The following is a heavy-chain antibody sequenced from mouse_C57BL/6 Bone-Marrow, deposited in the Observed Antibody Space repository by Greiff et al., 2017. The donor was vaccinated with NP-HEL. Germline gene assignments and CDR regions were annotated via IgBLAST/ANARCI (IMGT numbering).Heavy chain of an antibody. J-gene: IGHJ2*01. Sequence: KQSGAELVRPGASVKLSCTASGFNIKDDYMHWVKQRPEQGLEWIGWIDPENGDTEYASKFQGKATITADTSSNTAYLQLSSLTSEDTAVYYCTTGGFDYWGQGTTLTVSS. D-gene: IGHD1-1*02. CDR3: TTGGFDY. V-gene: IGHV14-4*01. CDR2: IDPENGDT. CDR1: GFNIKDDY.